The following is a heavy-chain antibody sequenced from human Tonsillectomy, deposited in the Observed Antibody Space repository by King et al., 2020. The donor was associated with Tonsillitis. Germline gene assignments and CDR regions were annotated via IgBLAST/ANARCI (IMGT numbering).Heavy chain of an antibody. CDR3: ARVIRPDAFDI. D-gene: IGHD6-6*01. CDR1: GGSISSGSYY. CDR2: IYTSGST. J-gene: IGHJ3*02. Sequence: VQLQESGPGLVKPSQTLSLTCTVSGGSISSGSYYWRWIRQPAGKGLEWIGRIYTSGSTNYNPSLKSRVTISVDTSKNQFSLKLSSVTAADTAVYYCARVIRPDAFDIWGQGTMVTVSS. V-gene: IGHV4-61*02.